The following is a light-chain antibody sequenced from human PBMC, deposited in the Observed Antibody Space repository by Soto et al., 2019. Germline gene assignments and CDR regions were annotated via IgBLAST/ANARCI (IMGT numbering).Light chain of an antibody. V-gene: IGKV3-15*01. CDR3: QQYKSWPPIT. J-gene: IGKJ5*01. CDR1: QSVPSR. Sequence: ELVMTQSPATLSVSPGEDFTLSRMASQSVPSRIAWYQQKPGQAPGLLIYGASTRATGVPDRFSGTGSGTEFTLTISSLKSEDYAVYYCQQYKSWPPITVGQGTRLEIK. CDR2: GAS.